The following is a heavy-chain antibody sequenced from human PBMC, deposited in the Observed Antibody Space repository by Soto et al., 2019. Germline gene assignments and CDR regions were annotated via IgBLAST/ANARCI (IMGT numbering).Heavy chain of an antibody. Sequence: PGESLKISCKGSGYSFTSYWISWVRQMPGKGLEWMGRIDPSDSYTNYSPSFQGHVTISADKSISTAYLQWSSLKASDTAMYYCARSKYRGNYYYYHGMDVWGQGTTVTVSS. CDR1: GYSFTSYW. D-gene: IGHD3-16*02. CDR2: IDPSDSYT. CDR3: ARSKYRGNYYYYHGMDV. V-gene: IGHV5-10-1*01. J-gene: IGHJ6*02.